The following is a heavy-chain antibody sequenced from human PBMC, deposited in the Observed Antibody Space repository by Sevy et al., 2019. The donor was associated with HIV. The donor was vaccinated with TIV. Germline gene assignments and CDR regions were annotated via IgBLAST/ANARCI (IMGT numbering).Heavy chain of an antibody. CDR2: INHSGST. V-gene: IGHV4-34*01. Sequence: SETLSLTCAVYGGSFSGYYWSWIRQPPGKGLEWIGEINHSGSTNYNPSLKSRVTISVDTSKNQFSLKLSSVTAADTAVYYCAREGLWFGDASGMDVWGQWTSVTVSS. J-gene: IGHJ6*02. CDR3: AREGLWFGDASGMDV. CDR1: GGSFSGYY. D-gene: IGHD3-10*01.